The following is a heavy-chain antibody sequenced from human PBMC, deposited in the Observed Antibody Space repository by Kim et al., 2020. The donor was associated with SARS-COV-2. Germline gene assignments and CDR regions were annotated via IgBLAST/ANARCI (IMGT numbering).Heavy chain of an antibody. CDR3: ARGTGHNWFDP. Sequence: ASVKVSCKASVYTFSNYYLHWVRQAPGQGLDWMGIINPGDGSTTYAQKFQGRVTMTRDTSTSTLYMQLSSLRSEDTAVYYCARGTGHNWFDPWGQGTRVTVSS. CDR1: VYTFSNYY. J-gene: IGHJ5*02. V-gene: IGHV1-46*01. D-gene: IGHD3-9*01. CDR2: INPGDGST.